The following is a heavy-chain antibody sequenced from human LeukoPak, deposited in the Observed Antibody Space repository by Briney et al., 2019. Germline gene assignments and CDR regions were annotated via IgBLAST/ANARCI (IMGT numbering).Heavy chain of an antibody. V-gene: IGHV3-48*04. CDR3: ARVAAAGTGTLFDY. D-gene: IGHD6-13*01. Sequence: GSLRLSCAASGFTFSSYSMNWVRPAPGKGLEWVSYISSSSSTIYYADSVKGRFTISRDNAKNSLYLQMNSLRAEDTAVYYCARVAAAGTGTLFDYWGQGTLVTVSS. J-gene: IGHJ4*02. CDR1: GFTFSSYS. CDR2: ISSSSSTI.